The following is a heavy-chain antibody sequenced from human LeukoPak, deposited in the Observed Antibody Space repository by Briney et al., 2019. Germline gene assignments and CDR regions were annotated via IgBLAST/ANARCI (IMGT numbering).Heavy chain of an antibody. CDR1: GFTFSDYY. Sequence: GGSLRLSCAASGFTFSDYYMSWIRQGPGKGLEWVSYISSSSSYTNYADSVKGRFTISRDNAKNSLYLQMNSLRAEDTAVYYCARDRDTMVRGVINHFDYWGQGTLVTVSS. J-gene: IGHJ4*02. D-gene: IGHD3-10*01. CDR3: ARDRDTMVRGVINHFDY. V-gene: IGHV3-11*06. CDR2: ISSSSSYT.